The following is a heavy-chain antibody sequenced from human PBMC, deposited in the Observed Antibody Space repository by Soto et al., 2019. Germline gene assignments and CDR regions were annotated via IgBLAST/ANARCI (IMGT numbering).Heavy chain of an antibody. Sequence: QVHLVQSGAEVKKPGASVRVSCQASGYTFTSFPIHWVRQAPGQRLEWMGWINPANGDTGYSQKFQGRVTITRDTSASTASMEVNRLTSEDTAVYFCARKDYYGSGSYDFDSWGQGTLVIVSS. D-gene: IGHD3-10*01. CDR2: INPANGDT. CDR3: ARKDYYGSGSYDFDS. V-gene: IGHV1-3*01. CDR1: GYTFTSFP. J-gene: IGHJ4*02.